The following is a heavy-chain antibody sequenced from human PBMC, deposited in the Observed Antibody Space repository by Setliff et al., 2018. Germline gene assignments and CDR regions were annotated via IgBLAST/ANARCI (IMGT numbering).Heavy chain of an antibody. J-gene: IGHJ6*03. V-gene: IGHV4-4*07. Sequence: SETLSLTCTVSGGSISSYYWSWIRQPAGKGLEWIGHIYIGGSANYSPSLKSRVTMSIDTSKNQFSLKLNSVTAADMAVYYCAKEQWLDPPGYYYMDVWAKGTTVTVSS. D-gene: IGHD6-19*01. CDR3: AKEQWLDPPGYYYMDV. CDR2: IYIGGSA. CDR1: GGSISSYY.